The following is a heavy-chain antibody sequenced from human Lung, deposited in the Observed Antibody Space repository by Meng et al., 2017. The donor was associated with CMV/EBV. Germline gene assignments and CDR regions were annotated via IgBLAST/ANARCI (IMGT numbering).Heavy chain of an antibody. D-gene: IGHD4-23*01. Sequence: KVSCKASGYTFTGYYIYWVRQAPGQGLEWMGWINPNSGGTNSAQKFQGRVTMTKDTSISTVYMELSRLRYDDTAVYYCARGGKMDYWGQGTLVTVSS. CDR1: GYTFTGYY. J-gene: IGHJ4*02. V-gene: IGHV1-2*02. CDR2: INPNSGGT. CDR3: ARGGKMDY.